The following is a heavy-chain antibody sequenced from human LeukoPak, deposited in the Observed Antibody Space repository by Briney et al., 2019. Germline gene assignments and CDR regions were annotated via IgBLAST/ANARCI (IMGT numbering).Heavy chain of an antibody. Sequence: GGSLRLSSAASGFTFSSYAMSWVRQAPGKGLEWVSAISGSGGSTYYADSVKGRFTISRDNSKNTLYLQMNSLRAEDTAVYYCAKGRALVVHAFDIWGQGTMVTVSS. CDR1: GFTFSSYA. D-gene: IGHD2-8*01. V-gene: IGHV3-23*01. CDR3: AKGRALVVHAFDI. J-gene: IGHJ3*02. CDR2: ISGSGGST.